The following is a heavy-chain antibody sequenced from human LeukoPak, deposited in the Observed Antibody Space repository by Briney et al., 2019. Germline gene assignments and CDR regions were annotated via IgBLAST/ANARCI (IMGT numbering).Heavy chain of an antibody. CDR1: GFTFSSYA. V-gene: IGHV3-33*08. CDR3: ARVAMSDSSGYCDY. CDR2: IWYDGSNK. D-gene: IGHD3-22*01. Sequence: GGSLRLSCAASGFTFSSYAMHWVRQAPGKGPEWVAVIWYDGSNKNYADSVKGRFTISRDNSKNTLYLQMNSLRAEDTAVYYCARVAMSDSSGYCDYWGQGTKVTVSS. J-gene: IGHJ4*02.